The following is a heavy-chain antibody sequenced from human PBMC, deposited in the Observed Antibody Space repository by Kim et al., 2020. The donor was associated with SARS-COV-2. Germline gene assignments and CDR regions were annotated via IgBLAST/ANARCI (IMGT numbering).Heavy chain of an antibody. CDR2: TYYRSKWYN. J-gene: IGHJ3*02. Sequence: SQTLSLTCAISGDSVSSNSVAWNWIRQSPSRGLEWLGITYYRSKWYNDYAVSVKSRIIINADTSKNQFSLQLNSLTPEDTAVYYCAREGAGQDAFDIWGQGTMVTVS. CDR3: AREGAGQDAFDI. D-gene: IGHD3-16*01. V-gene: IGHV6-1*01. CDR1: GDSVSSNSVA.